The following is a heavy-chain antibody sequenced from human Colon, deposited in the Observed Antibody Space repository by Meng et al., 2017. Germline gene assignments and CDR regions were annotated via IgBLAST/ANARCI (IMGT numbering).Heavy chain of an antibody. CDR1: GYTLS. V-gene: IGHV1-2*06. D-gene: IGHD3-10*01. CDR3: ARESADGWFFDL. J-gene: IGHJ4*02. Sequence: VQLVQSGVEVKKPGASVTVSCKASGYTLSIHLVRQRPGEGLEWMGRIKPRAGDTKSAQRFQGRVTMTRDTSTTSFSMDLRSLTAGDSAIYFCARESADGWFFDLWGQGTLVTVSS. CDR2: IKPRAGDT.